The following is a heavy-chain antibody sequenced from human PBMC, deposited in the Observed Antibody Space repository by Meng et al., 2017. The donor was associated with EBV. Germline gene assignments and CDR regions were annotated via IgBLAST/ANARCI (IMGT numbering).Heavy chain of an antibody. CDR1: GFTLSSYA. D-gene: IGHD6-13*01. CDR3: AKDLAGGIAVDY. V-gene: IGHV3-23*01. CDR2: ISGSGGST. Sequence: VPVLESGGGLVQPGGSLRLSCAASGFTLSSYAMSWVRQAPGKGLEWVSAISGSGGSTYYADSVKGRFTISRDNSKNTLYLQMNSLRAEDTAVYYCAKDLAGGIAVDYWGQGTLVTVSS. J-gene: IGHJ4*02.